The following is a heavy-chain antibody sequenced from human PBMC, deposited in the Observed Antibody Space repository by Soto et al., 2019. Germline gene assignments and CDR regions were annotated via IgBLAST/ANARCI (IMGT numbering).Heavy chain of an antibody. V-gene: IGHV2-5*02. J-gene: IGHJ5*02. CDR3: AHRGIAAAGTNWFDP. D-gene: IGHD6-13*01. Sequence: SGPTLVNPTQTLTLTCTFSGFSLSTSGVGVGWIRQPPGKALEWLALIYWDDDKRYSPSLKSRLTITKDTSKNQVVLTMTNMDPVDTATYXCAHRGIAAAGTNWFDPWGQGTLVTVSS. CDR2: IYWDDDK. CDR1: GFSLSTSGVG.